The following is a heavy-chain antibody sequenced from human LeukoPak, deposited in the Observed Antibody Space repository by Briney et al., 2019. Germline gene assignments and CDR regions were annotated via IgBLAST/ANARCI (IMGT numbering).Heavy chain of an antibody. CDR1: GFTFSSYS. CDR3: VRVKKSTAGIFDY. CDR2: ISSSSSYI. D-gene: IGHD6-13*01. Sequence: GGSLRLSCAASGFTFSSYSMNWVRQAPGKGLEWVSSISSSSSYIYYADSVKGRFTISRDNSKSTLFLQMNNLRAEDTAVYYCVRVKKSTAGIFDYWGQGTLVTVSS. J-gene: IGHJ4*02. V-gene: IGHV3-21*01.